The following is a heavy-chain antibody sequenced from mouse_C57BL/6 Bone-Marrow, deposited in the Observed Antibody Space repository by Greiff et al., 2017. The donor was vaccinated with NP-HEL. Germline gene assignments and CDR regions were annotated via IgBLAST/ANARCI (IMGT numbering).Heavy chain of an antibody. J-gene: IGHJ1*03. Sequence: QVQLQQSGAELARPGASVKMSCKASGYTFTSYTMHWVKQRPGQGLEWIGYINPSSGYTKYNQKFKDKATLTADKSSSTAYMQLSSLTSEDSAVYYCARGSSYVYWYFDVWGTGTTVTVSS. CDR3: ARGSSYVYWYFDV. CDR2: INPSSGYT. V-gene: IGHV1-4*01. D-gene: IGHD1-1*01. CDR1: GYTFTSYT.